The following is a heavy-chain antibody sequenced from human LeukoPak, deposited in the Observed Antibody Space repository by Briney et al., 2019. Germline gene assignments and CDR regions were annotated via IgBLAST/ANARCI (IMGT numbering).Heavy chain of an antibody. J-gene: IGHJ5*02. CDR3: ARGSDRSKAGDL. CDR1: GGSCDDYY. Sequence: SETLSLTCAVHGGSCDDYYCSWIRQPPGKGLEWIGEIHPHGIFYYNSSLTSRVTISIDTSKSQFSLRLTSVTAADTAFYYCARGSDRSKAGDLWGQGSPVIVSS. CDR2: IHPHGIF. V-gene: IGHV4-34*01. D-gene: IGHD2-21*02.